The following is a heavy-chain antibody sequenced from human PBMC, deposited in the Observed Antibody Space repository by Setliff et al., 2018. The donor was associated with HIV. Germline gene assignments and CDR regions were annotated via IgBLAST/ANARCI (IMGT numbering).Heavy chain of an antibody. CDR1: GYTFTSYY. CDR3: AGGGNEYYYDSSGYHPTDY. V-gene: IGHV1-69*13. Sequence: SVKVSCKASGYTFTSYYMHWVRQAPGQGLEWMGGIIPIFDTTHYAQKFQGRVTITADESTSTAYMELSSLRSEDTAVYYCAGGGNEYYYDSSGYHPTDYWGQGTLVTVSS. J-gene: IGHJ4*02. CDR2: IIPIFDTT. D-gene: IGHD3-22*01.